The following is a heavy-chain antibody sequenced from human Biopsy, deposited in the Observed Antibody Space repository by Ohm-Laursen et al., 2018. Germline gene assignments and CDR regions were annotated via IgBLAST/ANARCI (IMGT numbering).Heavy chain of an antibody. J-gene: IGHJ6*02. CDR2: ISPSGATT. D-gene: IGHD5-24*01. Sequence: ASVKVSCKASGNTFATYHIHWVRQAPGQGLEWMGVISPSGATTSFSQKFQGRITVTRDTSTGKVYMDLNSLGSEDTAVYYCARAGVGSDGTDSYYYGMDVWGPGTTVTVSS. V-gene: IGHV1-46*01. CDR1: GNTFATYH. CDR3: ARAGVGSDGTDSYYYGMDV.